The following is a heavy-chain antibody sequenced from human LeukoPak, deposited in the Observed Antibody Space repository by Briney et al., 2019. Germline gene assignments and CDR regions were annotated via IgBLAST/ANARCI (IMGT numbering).Heavy chain of an antibody. Sequence: SETLSLTCTISGGSISSYYWSWIRQPPGKGLEWIGNIYDSGTTNYNPSLKSRVAISLDTSKNEFSLKLSSVTAADTAVYYCANTKQWLAFDYWSQGTLVTVSS. J-gene: IGHJ4*02. D-gene: IGHD6-19*01. CDR3: ANTKQWLAFDY. V-gene: IGHV4-59*03. CDR2: IYDSGTT. CDR1: GGSISSYY.